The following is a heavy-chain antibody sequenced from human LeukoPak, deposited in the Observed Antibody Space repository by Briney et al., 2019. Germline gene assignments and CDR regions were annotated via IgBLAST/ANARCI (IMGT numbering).Heavy chain of an antibody. J-gene: IGHJ4*02. D-gene: IGHD3-22*01. Sequence: SETLSLTCTVSGGSTSSSSYYWGWIRQPPGKGLEWIGSIYYSGSTYYNPSLKSRVTISVDTSKNQFSLKLSSVTAADTAVYYCARHPVGYYYDSSGPDYWGQGTLVTVSS. CDR3: ARHPVGYYYDSSGPDY. CDR1: GGSTSSSSYY. V-gene: IGHV4-39*01. CDR2: IYYSGST.